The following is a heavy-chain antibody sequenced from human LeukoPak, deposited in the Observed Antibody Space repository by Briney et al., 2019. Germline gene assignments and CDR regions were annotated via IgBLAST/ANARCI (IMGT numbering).Heavy chain of an antibody. CDR1: VFSLSTSGMC. V-gene: IGHV2-70*11. D-gene: IGHD3-22*01. Sequence: ESGPALVKPTQTLTLTCTFSVFSLSTSGMCVSWIRQPPGKALEWLARIDWDDDKYYSTSLKTRLTISKDTSKNQVVLTMTNMDPVDTATYYCARIRVYYDSSGYYSNWFDPWGQGTLVTVSS. CDR2: IDWDDDK. CDR3: ARIRVYYDSSGYYSNWFDP. J-gene: IGHJ5*02.